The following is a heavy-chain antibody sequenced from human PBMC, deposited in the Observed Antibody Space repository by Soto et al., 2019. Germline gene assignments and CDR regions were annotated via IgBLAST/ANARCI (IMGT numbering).Heavy chain of an antibody. CDR1: GFSFSTFG. J-gene: IGHJ5*02. D-gene: IGHD3-3*02. CDR3: ARLISDGAFLDWFRPNLCDP. CDR2: ISRTSSYI. Sequence: EVQLVESGGGLVKPGGSLRLSCAASGFSFSTFGMNWVRQAPGKGPEWVSSISRTSSYIYYGDSVRGRFTVSRDNAKNSLYLQMNSLRHEDTAVYYCARLISDGAFLDWFRPNLCDPWGQGALVTVSS. V-gene: IGHV3-21*06.